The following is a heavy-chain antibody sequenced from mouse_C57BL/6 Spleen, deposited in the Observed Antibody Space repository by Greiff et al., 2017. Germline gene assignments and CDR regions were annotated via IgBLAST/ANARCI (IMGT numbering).Heavy chain of an antibody. CDR2: ISSGGDYI. CDR1: GFTFSSYA. J-gene: IGHJ1*03. Sequence: EVQRVESGEGLVKPGGSLKLSCAASGFTFSSYAMSWVRQTPEKRLEWVAYISSGGDYIYYADTVKGRFTISRDNARNTLYLQMSSLKSEDTAMYYCTRDRDYDYGDWYCDVWGTGTTVTVSS. D-gene: IGHD2-4*01. V-gene: IGHV5-9-1*02. CDR3: TRDRDYDYGDWYCDV.